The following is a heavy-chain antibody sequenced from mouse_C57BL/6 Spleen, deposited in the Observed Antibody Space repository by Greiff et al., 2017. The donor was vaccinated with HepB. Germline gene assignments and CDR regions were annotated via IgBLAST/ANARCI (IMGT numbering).Heavy chain of an antibody. D-gene: IGHD2-3*01. Sequence: VMLVESGPGLVQPSQSLSITCTVSGFSLTSYGVHWVRQSPGKGLEWLGVIWSGGSTDYNAAFISRLSISKDNSKSQVFFKMNSLQADDTAIYYCARILLYDGYSAMDYWGQGTSVTVSS. CDR1: GFSLTSYG. CDR2: IWSGGST. CDR3: ARILLYDGYSAMDY. J-gene: IGHJ4*01. V-gene: IGHV2-2*01.